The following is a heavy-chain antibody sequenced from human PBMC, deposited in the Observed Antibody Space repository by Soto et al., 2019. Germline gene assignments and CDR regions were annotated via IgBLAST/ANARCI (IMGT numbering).Heavy chain of an antibody. J-gene: IGHJ6*02. CDR2: ISYDGSNK. V-gene: IGHV3-30*18. D-gene: IGHD2-2*01. Sequence: QVQLVESGGGVVQPGRSLRLSCAASGFTFSSYGMHWVRQAPGKGLEWVAVISYDGSNKYYADSVKGRFTISRDNSKNTLYLQMNSLRAEDTAVYYCAKVGYCSSTSCQMVWGMDVWGPGTTVTVSS. CDR1: GFTFSSYG. CDR3: AKVGYCSSTSCQMVWGMDV.